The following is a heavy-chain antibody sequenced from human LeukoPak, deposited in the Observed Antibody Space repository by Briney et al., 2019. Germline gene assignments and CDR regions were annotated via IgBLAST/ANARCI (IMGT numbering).Heavy chain of an antibody. CDR3: ARGDGYGYNWFDS. J-gene: IGHJ5*01. CDR2: IIPIFDTA. D-gene: IGHD5-24*01. CDR1: GGTFSSYA. V-gene: IGHV1-69*05. Sequence: GASVKVPCKAFGGTFSSYAITWVRQAPGQGLEWMGRIIPIFDTANYAQNFQGRVTITTDESTSTAYMELSSLRSEDTAVYYCARGDGYGYNWFDSWGQGALVTVSS.